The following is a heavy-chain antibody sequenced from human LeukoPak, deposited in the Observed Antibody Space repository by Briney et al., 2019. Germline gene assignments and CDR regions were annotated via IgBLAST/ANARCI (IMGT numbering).Heavy chain of an antibody. CDR1: GFTFSSYA. Sequence: GGSLRLSCAASGFTFSSYAMHWVRQAPGKGLEYVSAISSNGCSTYYANSVKGRFTISRDNSKNTLYLQMGSLRAEDMAVYYCARDRGDSSSWYRDYYYYYMDVWGKGTTVTVSS. V-gene: IGHV3-64*01. CDR2: ISSNGCST. CDR3: ARDRGDSSSWYRDYYYYYMDV. D-gene: IGHD6-13*01. J-gene: IGHJ6*03.